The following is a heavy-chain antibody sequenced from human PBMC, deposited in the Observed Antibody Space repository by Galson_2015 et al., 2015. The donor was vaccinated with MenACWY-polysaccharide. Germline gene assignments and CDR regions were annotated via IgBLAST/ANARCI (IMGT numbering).Heavy chain of an antibody. CDR1: GLTFDDYA. CDR3: AKDAYYYGMDV. J-gene: IGHJ6*02. V-gene: IGHV3-9*01. CDR2: ISWNSGSI. Sequence: SLRLSCAASGLTFDDYAMHWVRQAPGKGLEWVSGISWNSGSIGYADSVKGRFTISRDNGKNFLYLQMNSLRVEDTALYYCAKDAYYYGMDVWGQGTTVTVS.